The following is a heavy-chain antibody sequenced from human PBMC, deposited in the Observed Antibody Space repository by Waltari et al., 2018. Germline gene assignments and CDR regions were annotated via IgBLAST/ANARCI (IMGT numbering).Heavy chain of an antibody. D-gene: IGHD3-10*01. CDR1: GGSISSSSYY. V-gene: IGHV4-39*01. CDR2: IYYSGST. J-gene: IGHJ6*02. CDR3: ARGGLLLWFGGSTGYYGMDV. Sequence: QLQLQESGPGLVKPSETLSLTCTVSGGSISSSSYYWGWIRQPPGKGLEWIGSIYYSGSTYYNPSLKSRVTISVDTSKNQFSLKLSSVTAADTAVYYCARGGLLLWFGGSTGYYGMDVWGQGTTVTVSS.